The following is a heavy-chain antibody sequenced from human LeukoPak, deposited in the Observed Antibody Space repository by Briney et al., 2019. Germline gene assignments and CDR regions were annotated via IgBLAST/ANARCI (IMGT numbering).Heavy chain of an antibody. D-gene: IGHD3-16*01. Sequence: SETLSLTCAVSGYSLGKNYYWGWIRQSPGKGLEWIGRIYGRASTSYNPSLMNRVTMSVDTSKNHFSLQLTSVTAADTAVYYCARYDSRGSASTSFDYWGPGILVTVSS. CDR1: GYSLGKNYY. V-gene: IGHV4-38-2*01. J-gene: IGHJ4*02. CDR2: IYGRAST. CDR3: ARYDSRGSASTSFDY.